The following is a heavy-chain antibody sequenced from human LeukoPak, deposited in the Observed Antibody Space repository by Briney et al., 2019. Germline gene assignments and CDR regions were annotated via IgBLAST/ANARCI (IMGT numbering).Heavy chain of an antibody. CDR2: INHSGST. V-gene: IGHV4-34*01. J-gene: IGHJ4*02. Sequence: SETLSLTCAVYSGSFSGYYWRWIRQPPGKGLEWIGEINHSGSTNYNPSLKSRVTISVDTSKNQFSLKLSSVTAAETAVYYCARQPWIQLWLIDYWGQGTLVTVSS. D-gene: IGHD5-18*01. CDR3: ARQPWIQLWLIDY. CDR1: SGSFSGYY.